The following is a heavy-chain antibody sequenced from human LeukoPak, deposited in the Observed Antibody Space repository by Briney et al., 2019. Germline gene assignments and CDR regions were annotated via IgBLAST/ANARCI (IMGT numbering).Heavy chain of an antibody. D-gene: IGHD6-19*01. CDR1: GFTVSSNH. V-gene: IGHV3-53*01. CDR3: ARVAEAGYFDC. Sequence: GGSLRLSCAASGFTVSSNHMSWVRQAPGKGLEWVSVIYSGGSAYSADSVKGRFTISKDNSKNTLYLQMNSLRAEDTAVYYCARVAEAGYFDCWGQGTLVTVSS. J-gene: IGHJ4*02. CDR2: IYSGGSA.